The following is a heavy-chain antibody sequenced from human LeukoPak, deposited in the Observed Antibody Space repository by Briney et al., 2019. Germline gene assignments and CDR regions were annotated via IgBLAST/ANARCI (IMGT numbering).Heavy chain of an antibody. J-gene: IGHJ4*02. CDR1: GFIFSNCA. D-gene: IGHD3-9*01. CDR3: AKWGDYDILTGYYDSDY. CDR2: IGGRDSGT. V-gene: IGHV3-23*01. Sequence: GASLRLSCAASGFIFSNCAMSWVRQAPGKGLEWVSAIGGRDSGTYYADSVRGRFTVSRDDPKNTLYLQMNTLRAEDTAVYHCAKWGDYDILTGYYDSDYWGQGTLVTVSS.